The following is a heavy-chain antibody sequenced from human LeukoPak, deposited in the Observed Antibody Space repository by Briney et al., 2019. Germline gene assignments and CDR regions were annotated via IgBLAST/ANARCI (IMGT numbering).Heavy chain of an antibody. CDR1: GYTFINHG. V-gene: IGHV1-18*01. D-gene: IGHD4-17*01. CDR2: ITAYNGDT. CDR3: ARGHSTERTQYFFDF. Sequence: GASVKVSCKASGYTFINHGVTWVRQAPGQGLEWMGRITAYNGDTKSAQKFQGRVTMTADTSTNTAYMELGSLTSDDTAVYYCARGHSTERTQYFFDFWGQGTLVTVSS. J-gene: IGHJ4*02.